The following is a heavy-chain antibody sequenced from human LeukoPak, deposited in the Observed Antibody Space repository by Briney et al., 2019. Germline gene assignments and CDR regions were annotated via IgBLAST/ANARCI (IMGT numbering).Heavy chain of an antibody. CDR1: GVTLSSYA. V-gene: IGHV3-23*01. CDR3: AKDGGLWVSAHWGDS. D-gene: IGHD7-27*01. Sequence: GGSLRLSCEASGVTLSSYAMSWARQAPGKGLEWVSTITTSDGNTYYADSVKGRFTVSRDNSKNTLFLQMNSLRAEDTAVYYCAKDGGLWVSAHWGDSWGRGTLVTVSS. CDR2: ITTSDGNT. J-gene: IGHJ4*02.